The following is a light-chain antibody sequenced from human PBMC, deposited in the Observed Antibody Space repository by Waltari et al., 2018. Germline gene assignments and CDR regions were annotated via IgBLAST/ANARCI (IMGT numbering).Light chain of an antibody. CDR2: EVT. CDR3: CSYAGTNNLGV. J-gene: IGLJ3*02. V-gene: IGLV2-8*01. CDR1: SRPVGGYDP. Sequence: QSALTQPPSAPGSPGQSVTLSCPATSRPVGGYDPCPWSQQHPGKAPKLMIYEVTKRPSGVPDRFSGSKSGNTASLTVSGLQAEDEADYYCCSYAGTNNLGVFGGGTKLTVL.